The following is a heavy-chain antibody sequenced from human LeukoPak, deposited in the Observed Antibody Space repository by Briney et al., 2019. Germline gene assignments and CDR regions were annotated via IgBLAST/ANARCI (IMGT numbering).Heavy chain of an antibody. CDR3: ARAWPGYYDSSGYYHDAFDI. J-gene: IGHJ3*02. D-gene: IGHD3-22*01. CDR2: INPNSGGT. Sequence: GASVKVSCKASGYTFTGYYMHWVRQAPGQGLEWMGWINPNSGGTNYAQKLQGRVTMTTDTSTSTAYMELRSLRSDDTAVYYCARAWPGYYDSSGYYHDAFDIWGQGTMVTVSS. V-gene: IGHV1-2*02. CDR1: GYTFTGYY.